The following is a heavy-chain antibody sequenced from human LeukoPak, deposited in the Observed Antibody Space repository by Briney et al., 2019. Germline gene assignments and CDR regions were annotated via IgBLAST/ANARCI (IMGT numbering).Heavy chain of an antibody. CDR3: ARHETLDSAGIWFDP. J-gene: IGHJ5*02. CDR2: IHYRGNT. CDR1: SGSLNTYY. Sequence: KPSETLSLTCTVSSGSLNTYYWSWIRQPPGKGLEWVGYIHYRGNTDYNPSLRSRATISVDRSKNQFSLRLSSVTAADTAVYYCARHETLDSAGIWFDPWGQGTLVTVSS. V-gene: IGHV4-59*08. D-gene: IGHD3-3*02.